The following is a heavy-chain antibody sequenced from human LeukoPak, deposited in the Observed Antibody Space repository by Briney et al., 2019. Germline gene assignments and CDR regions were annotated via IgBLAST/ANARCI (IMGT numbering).Heavy chain of an antibody. Sequence: PSETLSLTCTVSGGSISTYYWTRIRQPPGKGLEWIGYIYYTGSTNYNPSLKSRVTISVDTSKNQFSLRLSSVTAADTAVYYCARANWVHDCWGQGTLVTVSS. CDR2: IYYTGST. CDR3: ARANWVHDC. V-gene: IGHV4-59*01. CDR1: GGSISTYY. D-gene: IGHD1-1*01. J-gene: IGHJ4*02.